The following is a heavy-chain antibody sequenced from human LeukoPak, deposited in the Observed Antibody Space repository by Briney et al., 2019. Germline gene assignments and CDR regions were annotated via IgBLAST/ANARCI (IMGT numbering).Heavy chain of an antibody. CDR1: GYSFTGYW. Sequence: GESLKISCKGSGYSFTGYWIGWVRQMPGKGLEWMGIIYPGDSETRYSPSFQGQVTISADKSITTAFLQWNSLKASDTAMYYCARPRIVGAHRGGFDYWGRGTLVTVS. D-gene: IGHD1-26*01. CDR2: IYPGDSET. J-gene: IGHJ4*02. V-gene: IGHV5-51*01. CDR3: ARPRIVGAHRGGFDY.